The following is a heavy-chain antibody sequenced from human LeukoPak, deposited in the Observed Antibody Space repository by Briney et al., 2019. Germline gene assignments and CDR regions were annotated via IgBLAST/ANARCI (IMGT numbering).Heavy chain of an antibody. CDR3: AKKPWIQLWSPFDY. CDR2: ISGSGGST. CDR1: GFTFSSYA. D-gene: IGHD5-18*01. V-gene: IGHV3-23*01. J-gene: IGHJ4*02. Sequence: GGSLRLSCAASGFTFSSYAMSWVRQAPGKGLEWVSAISGSGGSTYYADSVKGRFTISRDNSKNTLYLQMNSPRAEDTAVYYCAKKPWIQLWSPFDYWGQGTLVTVSS.